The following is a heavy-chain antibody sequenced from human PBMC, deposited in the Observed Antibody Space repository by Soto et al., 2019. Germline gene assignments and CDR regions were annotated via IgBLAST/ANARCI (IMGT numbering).Heavy chain of an antibody. CDR1: GFTFSSYA. CDR2: ISGSGGST. D-gene: IGHD6-13*01. V-gene: IGHV3-23*01. Sequence: EVQLLESGGGLVQPGGSLRLSCAASGFTFSSYAMSWVRQAPGKGLEWFSAISGSGGSTYYADSVKGRFTIYRDNSKNTLYLQMNSLKAEDTAVYYCAKIAAAGDAFDIWGQGTMVTVSS. J-gene: IGHJ3*02. CDR3: AKIAAAGDAFDI.